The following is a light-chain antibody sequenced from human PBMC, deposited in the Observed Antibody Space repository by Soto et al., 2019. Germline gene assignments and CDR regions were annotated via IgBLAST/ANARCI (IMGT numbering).Light chain of an antibody. V-gene: IGKV1-33*01. CDR1: QDISNY. Sequence: DIKMTQSPSCLSASVGDRVTITCQASQDISNYLNWYQQKPGKAPKLLIYDASNLETGVPSRFSGSGSGTDFTFTISSLQPEDIATYYCQQYDNLSITFGQGTRLEIK. J-gene: IGKJ5*01. CDR2: DAS. CDR3: QQYDNLSIT.